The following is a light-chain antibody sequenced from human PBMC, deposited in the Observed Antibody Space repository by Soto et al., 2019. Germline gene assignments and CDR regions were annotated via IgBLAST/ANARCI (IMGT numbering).Light chain of an antibody. J-gene: IGKJ5*01. V-gene: IGKV3-20*01. CDR2: GAS. CDR3: QQYTGPPTT. Sequence: IVLTQAPDTLSLSPGERATRSCRASQTVSSNYLAWCQQRPGQAPRLLIYGASTRAAGIPDRFSGSGSGTDFTLTITRLEPEDSAVYFCQQYTGPPTTFGQGTRLDIK. CDR1: QTVSSNY.